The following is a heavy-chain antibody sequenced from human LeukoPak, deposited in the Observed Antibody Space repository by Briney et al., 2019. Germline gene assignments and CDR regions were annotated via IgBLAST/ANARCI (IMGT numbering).Heavy chain of an antibody. CDR3: AKDLGGNYYYYYGMDV. V-gene: IGHV3-30*18. Sequence: GGSLRLSCAASGFTFSSYWMHWVRQAPGKGLEWVAVISYDGSNKYYADSVKGRFTISRDNSKNTLYLQMNSLRAEDTAVYYCAKDLGGNYYYYYGMDVWGQGTTVTVSS. CDR1: GFTFSSYW. J-gene: IGHJ6*02. CDR2: ISYDGSNK. D-gene: IGHD2-15*01.